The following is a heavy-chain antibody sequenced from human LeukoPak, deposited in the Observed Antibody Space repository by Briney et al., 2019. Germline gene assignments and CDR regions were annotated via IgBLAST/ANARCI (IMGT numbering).Heavy chain of an antibody. CDR1: GGSMSRYS. Sequence: PSETLPLTCTVSGGSMSRYSWSWIRQPPGKGLEWIGYIYYTGSTNYNPSLESRLAISVDTSKNQFSLKLTSVTAADTAVYYCARHFFGGYPGFDPWGQGTLVTVSS. V-gene: IGHV4-59*08. CDR2: IYYTGST. CDR3: ARHFFGGYPGFDP. J-gene: IGHJ5*02. D-gene: IGHD5-12*01.